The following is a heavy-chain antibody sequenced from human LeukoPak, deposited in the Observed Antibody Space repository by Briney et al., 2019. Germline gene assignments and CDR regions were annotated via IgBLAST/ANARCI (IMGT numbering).Heavy chain of an antibody. Sequence: PGGSLRLSCAASGFTFSSYNMNWVRQAPGKGLEWVSYISSNSTTTYYADSVKGRFTISGDNAKNSLYLQMNSLRAEDTAVYYCARDLPYSSSWYGYFYYGLDVWGQGTTVTVSS. CDR2: ISSNSTTT. CDR3: ARDLPYSSSWYGYFYYGLDV. D-gene: IGHD6-13*01. V-gene: IGHV3-48*04. CDR1: GFTFSSYN. J-gene: IGHJ6*02.